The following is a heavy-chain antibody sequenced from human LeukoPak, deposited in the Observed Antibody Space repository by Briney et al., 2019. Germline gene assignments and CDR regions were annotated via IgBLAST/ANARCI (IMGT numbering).Heavy chain of an antibody. CDR2: ISSSSSYI. J-gene: IGHJ6*02. CDR3: ARDGDSGMDV. CDR1: GFTFSSYS. D-gene: IGHD7-27*01. Sequence: GGSLRLSCAASGFTFSSYSMNWVRQAPGKGLEWGSSISSSSSYIYYADSVKGRFTISRDNAKNSLYLQMNSLRAEDTAVYYCARDGDSGMDVWGQGTTVTVSS. V-gene: IGHV3-21*01.